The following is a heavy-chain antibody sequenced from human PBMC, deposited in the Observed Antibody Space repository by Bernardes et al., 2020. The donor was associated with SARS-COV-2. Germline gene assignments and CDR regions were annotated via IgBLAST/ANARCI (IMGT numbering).Heavy chain of an antibody. CDR2: IYQRGST. CDR3: AMHQGRSFDQ. Sequence: SETLSLTCTVSGDYYWSCVRQPTGKGPEWSGEIYQRGSTKYNPSLKSRVTISVDKSENQVALKLTSVTAADTAVYFCAMHQGRSFDQWGQGILVTVSS. J-gene: IGHJ4*02. V-gene: IGHV4-4*02. CDR1: GDYY.